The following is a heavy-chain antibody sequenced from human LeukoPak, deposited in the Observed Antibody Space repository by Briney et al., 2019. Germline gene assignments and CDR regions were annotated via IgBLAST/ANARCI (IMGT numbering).Heavy chain of an antibody. J-gene: IGHJ3*02. V-gene: IGHV5-51*01. D-gene: IGHD7-27*01. CDR2: IYPGGSDT. Sequence: GESLKISCKGSGYTFTSYWVGWVRQMPGKGLEWMGIIYPGGSDTRYSPSFQCQVTISADKSSNTAYLQWSSLKASDTAMYYCARREELGMKAFDIWGQGTMVTVSS. CDR1: GYTFTSYW. CDR3: ARREELGMKAFDI.